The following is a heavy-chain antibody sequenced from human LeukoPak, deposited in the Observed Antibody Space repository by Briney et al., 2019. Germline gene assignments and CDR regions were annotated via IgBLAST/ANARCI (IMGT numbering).Heavy chain of an antibody. J-gene: IGHJ4*02. D-gene: IGHD2-2*02. CDR3: ARDLYGTKGFDY. V-gene: IGHV3-21*01. CDR1: GFTFNSYN. CDR2: ITSSSTYM. Sequence: PGGSLRLSCAASGFTFNSYNMNWVRQAPGKGLEWVSSITSSSTYMYYADSVKGRFTISRDNARNSLYLQMNSLRAEDTAVYYCARDLYGTKGFDYWGQGTLVTVSS.